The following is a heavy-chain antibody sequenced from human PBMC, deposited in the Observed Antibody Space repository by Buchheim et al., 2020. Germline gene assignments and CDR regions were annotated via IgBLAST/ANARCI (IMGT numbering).Heavy chain of an antibody. J-gene: IGHJ6*02. CDR1: GFTFSSYG. D-gene: IGHD5-12*01. CDR2: ISYDGRNK. Sequence: VQLVESGGGLVQPGGSLRLSCAASGFTFSSYGMHWVRQAPGKGLEWVAVISYDGRNKYYADSVKGRLTISRDNSKTTLYLQMNSLRAEDTAVYYCARSLGVATIQGAMDVWGQGTT. CDR3: ARSLGVATIQGAMDV. V-gene: IGHV3-30*03.